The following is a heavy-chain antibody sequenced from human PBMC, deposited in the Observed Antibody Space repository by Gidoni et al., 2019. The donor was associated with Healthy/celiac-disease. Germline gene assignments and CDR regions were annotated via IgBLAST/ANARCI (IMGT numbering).Heavy chain of an antibody. Sequence: QLPLQESGPGLVTPSETLSLTCTVSGGSISRSSYYWGWIRQPPGKGLEWIGSIYYSGSTYYNPSLKSRVTISVDTSKNQFSLKLSSVTAADTAVYYCARHLGDYVRDWFDPWGQGTLVTVSS. J-gene: IGHJ5*02. D-gene: IGHD4-17*01. CDR3: ARHLGDYVRDWFDP. V-gene: IGHV4-39*01. CDR2: IYYSGST. CDR1: GGSISRSSYY.